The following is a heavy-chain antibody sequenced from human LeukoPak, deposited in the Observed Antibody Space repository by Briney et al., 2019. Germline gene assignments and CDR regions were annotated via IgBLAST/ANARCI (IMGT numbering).Heavy chain of an antibody. D-gene: IGHD3-10*01. CDR3: ARDRGFGELLFYYYYGMDV. V-gene: IGHV1-69*04. Sequence: ASVKVSCKASGGTFRRYAISWVRQAPGQGLEWMGRIMPILGIANYAQKFQGRVTITADKSTSTAYMELSSLRSEDTAVYYCARDRGFGELLFYYYYGMDVWGQGTTVTVSS. CDR2: IMPILGIA. J-gene: IGHJ6*02. CDR1: GGTFRRYA.